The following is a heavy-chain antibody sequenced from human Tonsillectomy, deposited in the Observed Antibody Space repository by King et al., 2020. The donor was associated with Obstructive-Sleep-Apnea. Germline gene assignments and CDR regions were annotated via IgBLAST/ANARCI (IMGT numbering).Heavy chain of an antibody. CDR1: GFTFSDYY. V-gene: IGHV3-11*01. Sequence: VQLVESGGGLVRPGGSLRLSCAASGFTFSDYYMSWIRQAPGKGLEWVSYISRSSSNIYYADSVKGRFTISRDNGKNSLYLQMNSLRADDTAVYYCARGDVVRGVMTDFWGQGTLVTVSS. CDR2: ISRSSSNI. D-gene: IGHD3-10*01. J-gene: IGHJ4*02. CDR3: ARGDVVRGVMTDF.